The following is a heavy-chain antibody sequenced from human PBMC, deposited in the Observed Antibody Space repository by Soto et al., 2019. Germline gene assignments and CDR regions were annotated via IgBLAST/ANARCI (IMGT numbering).Heavy chain of an antibody. CDR1: GFTFSSYG. Sequence: ESGGGVVQPGRSLRLSCAASGFTFSSYGMHWVRQAPGKGLEWVAVIWYDGSNKYYADSVKGRFTISRDNSKNTLYLQMNSLRAEDTAVYYCAREKLLWFGPPTHGYYYGMDVWGQGTTVTVSS. CDR3: AREKLLWFGPPTHGYYYGMDV. J-gene: IGHJ6*02. CDR2: IWYDGSNK. D-gene: IGHD3-10*01. V-gene: IGHV3-33*01.